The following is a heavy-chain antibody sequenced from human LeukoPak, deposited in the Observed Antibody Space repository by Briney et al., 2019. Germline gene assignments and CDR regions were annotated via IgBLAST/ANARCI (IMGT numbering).Heavy chain of an antibody. CDR1: GGSISSYY. CDR3: ARDLAVRGVSWFDP. Sequence: SETLSLTCTVSGGSISSYYWSWIRQPAGKGLEWIGRIYTSGSTNYNPSLKSRVTMSVDTSKNQFSLKLSSVTAADTAVYYCARDLAVRGVSWFDPWGQGTLVTVSS. V-gene: IGHV4-4*07. CDR2: IYTSGST. D-gene: IGHD3-10*01. J-gene: IGHJ5*02.